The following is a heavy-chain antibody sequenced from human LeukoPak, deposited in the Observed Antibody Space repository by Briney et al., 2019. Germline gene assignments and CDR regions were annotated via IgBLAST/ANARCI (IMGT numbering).Heavy chain of an antibody. CDR2: ISYHVSDK. CDR1: GFTFSNSA. Sequence: GSLRLSCAASGFTFSNSAMHWVRQAPGKGLEWVALISYHVSDKYYADSVKGRFTISRDNSKNTLYLQMNSLRAEDTAVYYCARDPYCSSTSCFINWFDPWGQGTLVTVSS. D-gene: IGHD2-2*01. V-gene: IGHV3-30-3*01. J-gene: IGHJ5*02. CDR3: ARDPYCSSTSCFINWFDP.